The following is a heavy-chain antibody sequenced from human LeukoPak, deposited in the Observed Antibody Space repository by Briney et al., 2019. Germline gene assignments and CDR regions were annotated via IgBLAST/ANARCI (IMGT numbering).Heavy chain of an antibody. D-gene: IGHD3-22*01. Sequence: GGSLRLSCAASGFTFSGYAMSWVRQAPGKGLEWVSTISDNGDRTYCADSVKGRFTISRDNSKNTLFLQMNSLRAEDSAVYYCATDREGDPSAYYLVGGQGTLITVSS. CDR2: ISDNGDRT. J-gene: IGHJ4*02. CDR3: ATDREGDPSAYYLV. V-gene: IGHV3-23*01. CDR1: GFTFSGYA.